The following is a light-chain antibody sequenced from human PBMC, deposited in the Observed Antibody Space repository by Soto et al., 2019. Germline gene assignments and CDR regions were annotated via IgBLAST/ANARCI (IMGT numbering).Light chain of an antibody. CDR3: QQCLSVPYT. J-gene: IGKJ4*01. Sequence: DIVMTQSPDSLAVSLGERATINCKSSQSVSYSSNNKHYLAWYQQKAGQPPKLLIYSASIQESGVPDRFSGSGSGTDFTLTISTLQAEDVAVYYFQQCLSVPYTFGGGTKVELK. CDR2: SAS. V-gene: IGKV4-1*01. CDR1: QSVSYSSNNKHY.